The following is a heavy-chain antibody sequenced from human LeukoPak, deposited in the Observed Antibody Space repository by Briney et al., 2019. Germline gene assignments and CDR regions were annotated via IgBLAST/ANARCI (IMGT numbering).Heavy chain of an antibody. CDR1: GGSFSGYY. CDR3: AKTHSHFPPYFDY. V-gene: IGHV4-34*01. CDR2: IYYSGST. J-gene: IGHJ4*02. Sequence: SETLSLTCAVYGGSFSGYYWSWIRQPPGKGLEWIGSIYYSGSTYYNPSLKSRVTISVDTSKNQFSLKLSSVTAADTAVYYCAKTHSHFPPYFDYWGQGTLVIVSS. D-gene: IGHD4-11*01.